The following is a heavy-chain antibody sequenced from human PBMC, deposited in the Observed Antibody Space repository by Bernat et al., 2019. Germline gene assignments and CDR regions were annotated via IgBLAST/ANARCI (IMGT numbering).Heavy chain of an antibody. CDR1: GFTFSNAW. J-gene: IGHJ4*02. Sequence: EVQLVESGGGLVKPGGSLRLSCAASGFTFSNAWMSWVRQAPGKGLEWVGRIKSKTDGGTTDYAAPVKGRFTISRDDSKNTLYLQMNSLKTEYTAVYYCTTAILWWEIDYWGQGTLVTVSS. CDR2: IKSKTDGGTT. V-gene: IGHV3-15*01. CDR3: TTAILWWEIDY. D-gene: IGHD2-21*01.